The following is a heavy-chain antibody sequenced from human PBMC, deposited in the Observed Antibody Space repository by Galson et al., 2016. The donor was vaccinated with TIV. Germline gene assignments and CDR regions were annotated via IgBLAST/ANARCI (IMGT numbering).Heavy chain of an antibody. CDR1: GFTFSSYS. J-gene: IGHJ4*02. CDR3: ARGFSSYYFDY. CDR2: ISYDGSDQ. D-gene: IGHD6-13*01. Sequence: SLRLSCAASGFTFSSYSMHWVRQAPGQGLEWVSFISYDGSDQNYADSVKGRFTISRDKSKNTLYLQMNRLKAEDTALYYCARGFSSYYFDYWGQGTLVTVSS. V-gene: IGHV3-30-3*01.